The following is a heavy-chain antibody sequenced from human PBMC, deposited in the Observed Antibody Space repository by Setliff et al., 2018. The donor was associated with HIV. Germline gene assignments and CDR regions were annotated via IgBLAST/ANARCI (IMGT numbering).Heavy chain of an antibody. V-gene: IGHV4-59*11. Sequence: SETLSLTCTVSGGSITGHYWSWIRQPPGKGLEWIGYIHYSGSSNYNPSLKSRVSISLDTSKKQVSLQLNSVTAADTAVYYCARAVQLGYFDYWGQGTLVTVSS. CDR1: GGSITGHY. CDR3: ARAVQLGYFDY. CDR2: IHYSGSS. J-gene: IGHJ4*02. D-gene: IGHD6-6*01.